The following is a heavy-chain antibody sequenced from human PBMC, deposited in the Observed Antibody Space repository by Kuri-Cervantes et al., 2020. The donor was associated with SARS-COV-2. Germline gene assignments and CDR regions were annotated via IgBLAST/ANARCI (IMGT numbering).Heavy chain of an antibody. CDR3: ARGGSCCSV. Sequence: GESLKISCAASGFTFSDYYMSWIRQAPGKGLEWVSYISRSSSTIYYADSVKGRFNISRDNAKNSLYLQMNSLRDEDTAVYYCARGGSCCSVWGQGTLVTVSS. CDR1: GFTFSDYY. D-gene: IGHD2-15*01. J-gene: IGHJ4*02. CDR2: ISRSSSTI. V-gene: IGHV3-11*04.